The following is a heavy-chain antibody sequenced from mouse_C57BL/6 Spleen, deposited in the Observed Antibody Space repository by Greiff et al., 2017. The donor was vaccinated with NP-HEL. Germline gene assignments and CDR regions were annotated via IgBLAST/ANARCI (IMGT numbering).Heavy chain of an antibody. Sequence: EVKLVESGGDLVKPGGSLKLSCAASGFTFSSYGMSWVRQTPDKRLEWVATISSGGSYTYYPDSVKGRFTISRDNAKNTLYLQMSSLKSEDTAMYYCERHTGGSPYAMDYWGQGTSVTVSS. V-gene: IGHV5-6*01. D-gene: IGHD1-1*01. CDR1: GFTFSSYG. J-gene: IGHJ4*01. CDR2: ISSGGSYT. CDR3: ERHTGGSPYAMDY.